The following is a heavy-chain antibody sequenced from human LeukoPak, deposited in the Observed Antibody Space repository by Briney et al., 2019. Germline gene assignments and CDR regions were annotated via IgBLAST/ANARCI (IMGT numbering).Heavy chain of an antibody. CDR2: SYHGDSDT. J-gene: IGHJ4*02. Sequence: GGSLEIPRKGPVSHFSGYWIDGVRPVPGKGLEWMGISYHGDSDTIYSPSLPGQVTISADKSISPAYLQWSSLEASDTAMYYCARQGGARIATTEPDYWGQGCLVTVSS. CDR1: VSHFSGYW. CDR3: ARQGGARIATTEPDY. V-gene: IGHV5-51*01. D-gene: IGHD6-13*01.